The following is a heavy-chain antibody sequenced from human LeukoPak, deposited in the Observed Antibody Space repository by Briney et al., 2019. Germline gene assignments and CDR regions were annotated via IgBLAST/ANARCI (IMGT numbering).Heavy chain of an antibody. CDR2: SSSYNDNT. CDR1: GYTFG. CDR3: ARDPGSSSWYHHYSYGMDV. V-gene: IGHV1-18*01. Sequence: ASVKVSCKASGYTFGFSWVLQAPGQGLEWMGWSSSYNDNTNYAQKFQGRVTMATDTSTSTAYMELRSLRSDDTAVYYCARDPGSSSWYHHYSYGMDVWGQGTTVTVSS. D-gene: IGHD2-2*01. J-gene: IGHJ6*02.